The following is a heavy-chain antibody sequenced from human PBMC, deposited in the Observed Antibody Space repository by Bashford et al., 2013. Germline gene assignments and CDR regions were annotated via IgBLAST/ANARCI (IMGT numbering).Heavy chain of an antibody. CDR2: IIPIFGTA. Sequence: SVKVSCKASGGTFSSYAISWVRQAPGQGLEWMGGIIPIFGTANYAQKFQGRVTITRDTSASTAYMELSSLRSEDTAVYYCARDCSGLYDFWSGYYYYYYYMDVWGKGTTVTVSS. D-gene: IGHD3-3*01. V-gene: IGHV1-69*05. CDR1: GGTFSSYA. J-gene: IGHJ6*03. CDR3: ARDCSGLYDFWSGYYYYYYYMDV.